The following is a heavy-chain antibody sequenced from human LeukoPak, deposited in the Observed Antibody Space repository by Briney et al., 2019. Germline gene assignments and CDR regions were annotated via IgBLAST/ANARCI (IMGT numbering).Heavy chain of an antibody. Sequence: SETLSLTCDVYGGSFSGYYWSWIRQPPGKGLEWIGEINHSGSTNYNPSLKSRVTISVDTSKNQFSLKLSSVTAADTAVYYCARLLWFPYWGQGTLVTVSS. D-gene: IGHD3-10*01. CDR2: INHSGST. CDR3: ARLLWFPY. CDR1: GGSFSGYY. V-gene: IGHV4-34*01. J-gene: IGHJ4*02.